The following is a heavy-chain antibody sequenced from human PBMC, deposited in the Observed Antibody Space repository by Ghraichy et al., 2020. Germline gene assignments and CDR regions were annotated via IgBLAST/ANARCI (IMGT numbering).Heavy chain of an antibody. J-gene: IGHJ6*02. CDR2: INTNGRST. CDR1: GFTFTNYA. V-gene: IGHV3-64D*06. Sequence: GGSLRLSCSASGFTFTNYAMHWVRQAPGKGLEYVSSINTNGRSTEYADSVKGRFTLSRANSKNTLYLEMSSLRPEDTGVYYCVKDGGTYYSYAMDVWGQGTTVTVSS. D-gene: IGHD3-10*01. CDR3: VKDGGTYYSYAMDV.